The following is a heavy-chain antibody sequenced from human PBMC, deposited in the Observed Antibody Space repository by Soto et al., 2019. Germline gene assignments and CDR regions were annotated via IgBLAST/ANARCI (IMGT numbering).Heavy chain of an antibody. CDR1: GYTFTSYG. D-gene: IGHD6-6*01. V-gene: IGHV1-18*04. CDR3: ARDSGAARYYYYGMDV. Sequence: RASVKVSCKASGYTFTSYGISWVRQAPGQGLEWMGWISAYNGNTNYAQKLQGRVTMTTDTSTSTAYMGLRSLRSDDTAVYYCARDSGAARYYYYGMDVWGQGTTVTVSS. J-gene: IGHJ6*02. CDR2: ISAYNGNT.